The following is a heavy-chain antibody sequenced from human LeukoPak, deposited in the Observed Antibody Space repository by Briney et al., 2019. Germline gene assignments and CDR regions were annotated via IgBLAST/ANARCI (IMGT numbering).Heavy chain of an antibody. Sequence: GGSLRLSRAASGFTFSSYAMSWVRQAPGKGLEWVSAISGSGGSTYYADSVKGRFTISRDNSKNTLYLQMNSLRAEDTAVYYCAKAAMARYYYYGMDVWGQGTTVTVSS. J-gene: IGHJ6*02. CDR2: ISGSGGST. CDR1: GFTFSSYA. CDR3: AKAAMARYYYYGMDV. D-gene: IGHD5-18*01. V-gene: IGHV3-23*01.